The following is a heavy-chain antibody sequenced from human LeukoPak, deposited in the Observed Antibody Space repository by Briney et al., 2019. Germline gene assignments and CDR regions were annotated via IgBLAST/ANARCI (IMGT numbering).Heavy chain of an antibody. CDR1: GDTFTDYY. CDR3: ATASGRFSPINY. CDR2: INPNSGAT. D-gene: IGHD3-10*01. J-gene: IGHJ4*02. Sequence: GASVKVPCKASGDTFTDYYIHWVRQAPGQGLEWMGWINPNSGATNYAQKFQGRVTMTRDTSISTAYMELSTLRSDDTAVYYCATASGRFSPINYWGQGALFTVSS. V-gene: IGHV1-2*02.